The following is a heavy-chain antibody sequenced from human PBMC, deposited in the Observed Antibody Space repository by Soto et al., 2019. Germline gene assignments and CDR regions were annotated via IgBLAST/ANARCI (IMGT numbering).Heavy chain of an antibody. Sequence: GESLKISCKGSVYSFTSYWIGWVRQMPVKGLEWVGVICPGDSETRYSPSFQGQVTISADKSISTAYLQWSSLKASDTAMYYWAARLAARPAYYYRMSVWGQGTTAT. D-gene: IGHD6-6*01. CDR2: ICPGDSET. CDR1: VYSFTSYW. V-gene: IGHV5-51*01. J-gene: IGHJ6*02. CDR3: AARLAARPAYYYRMSV.